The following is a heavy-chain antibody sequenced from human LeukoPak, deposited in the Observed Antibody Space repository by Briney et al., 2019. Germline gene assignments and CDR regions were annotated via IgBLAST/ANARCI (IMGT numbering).Heavy chain of an antibody. CDR1: DASISGYY. CDR2: LFSGGST. CDR3: ARGIAAAEFDY. Sequence: PSETLSLTCTVSDASISGYYWTWIRQPAGQGLEWIGRLFSGGSTNYNPSLKSRVTMSVDTSKNQFSLKLSSVTAADTAVYYCARGIAAAEFDYWGQGTLVIVSS. J-gene: IGHJ4*02. D-gene: IGHD6-13*01. V-gene: IGHV4-4*07.